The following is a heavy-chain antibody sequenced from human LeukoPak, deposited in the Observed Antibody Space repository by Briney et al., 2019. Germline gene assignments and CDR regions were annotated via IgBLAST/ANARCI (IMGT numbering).Heavy chain of an antibody. J-gene: IGHJ5*02. Sequence: PSETLSLTCAVSGGSISSSNWWSWVRQPPGKGLEWIGEIYHSGSTNYNPSLKSRVTISVDTSKNQFSLKLSSVTAADTAVYYCAREPYGDYLFDPWGQGTLVTVSS. CDR3: AREPYGDYLFDP. CDR1: GGSISSSNW. V-gene: IGHV4-4*02. D-gene: IGHD4-17*01. CDR2: IYHSGST.